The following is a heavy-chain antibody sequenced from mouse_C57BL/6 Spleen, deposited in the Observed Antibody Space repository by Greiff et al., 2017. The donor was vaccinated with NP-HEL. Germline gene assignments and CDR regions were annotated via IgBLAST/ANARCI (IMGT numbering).Heavy chain of an antibody. CDR3: ARGVTTEGGYFDV. V-gene: IGHV1-69*01. CDR1: GYTFTSYW. Sequence: VQLQQPGAELVMPGASVKLSCKASGYTFTSYWMHWVKQRPGQGLEWIGEIDPSDSYTNYNQKFKGKSTLTVDKSSRTAYMPRSSLTSEDYAVYYCARGVTTEGGYFDVWGTGTTVTVSS. CDR2: IDPSDSYT. D-gene: IGHD1-1*01. J-gene: IGHJ1*03.